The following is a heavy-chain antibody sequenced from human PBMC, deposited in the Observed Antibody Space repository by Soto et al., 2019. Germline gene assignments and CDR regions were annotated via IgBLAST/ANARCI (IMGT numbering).Heavy chain of an antibody. V-gene: IGHV3-7*03. CDR2: IKQDGSEK. CDR3: AGDALRGIAVAGRGGDAFDI. J-gene: IGHJ3*02. D-gene: IGHD6-19*01. Sequence: GGSLRLSCAASGFTFSSYWMSWVRQAPGKGLEWVANIKQDGSEKYYVDSVKGRFTISRDNAKNSLYLQMNSLRAEDTAVYYCAGDALRGIAVAGRGGDAFDIGGQGTMVTVSS. CDR1: GFTFSSYW.